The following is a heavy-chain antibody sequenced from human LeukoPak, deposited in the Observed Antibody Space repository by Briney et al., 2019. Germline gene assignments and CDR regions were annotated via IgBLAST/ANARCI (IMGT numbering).Heavy chain of an antibody. CDR2: IRSKTYGGTT. CDR1: GFTFGDYA. D-gene: IGHD3-9*01. CDR3: TSAYYDILTGYLDY. V-gene: IGHV3-49*04. Sequence: GGSLRLSCTASGFTFGDYAMSWVRQAPGKGLEWVGFIRSKTYGGTTEYAASVEGRFTISRDDSKSIAYLQMNSLKTEDTAVYYCTSAYYDILTGYLDYWGQGTLVTVSS. J-gene: IGHJ4*02.